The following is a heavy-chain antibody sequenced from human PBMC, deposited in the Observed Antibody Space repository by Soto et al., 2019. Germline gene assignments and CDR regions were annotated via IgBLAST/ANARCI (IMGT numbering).Heavy chain of an antibody. CDR3: AKHFDGGCPDY. V-gene: IGHV3-23*01. D-gene: IGHD6-19*01. CDR1: GFTFSSYA. Sequence: EVPLLESGGGLVQPGGSLRLSCAASGFTFSSYALSWVRQAPGKGLEWVSIIGDSGGSTFYADSVKGRCTISRDNSKNTLYLQMNNLRAEDTAVYYCAKHFDGGCPDYWGQGTLVTVSS. J-gene: IGHJ4*02. CDR2: IGDSGGST.